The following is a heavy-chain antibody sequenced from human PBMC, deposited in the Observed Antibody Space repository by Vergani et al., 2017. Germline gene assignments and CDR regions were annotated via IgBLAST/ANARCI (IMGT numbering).Heavy chain of an antibody. CDR2: IIPILGIA. Sequence: QVQLVQSGAEVKKPGSSVKVSCKASGGTFSSYTISWVRQAPGQGLEWMGRIIPILGIANYAQEFQGRVTITADKSTSTAYMELSSLRSEDTAVYYCAGELGCSGGSCYSGYYYYGMDVWGQGTTVTVSS. CDR1: GGTFSSYT. D-gene: IGHD2-15*01. V-gene: IGHV1-69*08. J-gene: IGHJ6*02. CDR3: AGELGCSGGSCYSGYYYYGMDV.